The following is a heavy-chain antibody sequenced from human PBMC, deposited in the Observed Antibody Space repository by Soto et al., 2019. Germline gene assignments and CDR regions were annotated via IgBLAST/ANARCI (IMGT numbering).Heavy chain of an antibody. D-gene: IGHD6-19*01. V-gene: IGHV1-8*01. CDR3: ATSGGGWYLY. Sequence: QVQLVQSGAEVKKPGASVKVSCKASGYTFSSYDINWVRQATGQGLEWMGWLNPNSGDTGYAQKFQGRVTLTRNTPTTTADIELSSLTSDDTAVYYCATSGGGWYLYWGQGTLVTVSS. CDR1: GYTFSSYD. J-gene: IGHJ4*02. CDR2: LNPNSGDT.